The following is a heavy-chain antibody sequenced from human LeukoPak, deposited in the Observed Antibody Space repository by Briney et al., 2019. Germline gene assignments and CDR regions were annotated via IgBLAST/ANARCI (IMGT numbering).Heavy chain of an antibody. D-gene: IGHD3-22*01. V-gene: IGHV1-2*02. Sequence: ASVKVSCKASGYTFTCYYMHWVRQAPGQGLEWMGWINPNSGGTNYAQKFQGRVTMTGDTSISTAYMELSRLRSDDTAVYYCARPAYYYDSSGYTEYFQHWGQGTLVTVSS. CDR2: INPNSGGT. CDR3: ARPAYYYDSSGYTEYFQH. J-gene: IGHJ1*01. CDR1: GYTFTCYY.